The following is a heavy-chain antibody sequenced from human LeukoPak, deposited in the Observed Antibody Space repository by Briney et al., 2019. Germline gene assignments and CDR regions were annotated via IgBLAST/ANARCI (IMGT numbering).Heavy chain of an antibody. V-gene: IGHV4-39*01. D-gene: IGHD6-19*01. CDR3: ATLMYSSGWPLDY. CDR2: IYYSGST. Sequence: PSETLSLTCTASAGSISSSSYYWAWIRQPPGKGLEWIGSIYYSGSTYYNPSLKSRVTISVDTSKNQFSLKLSSVTAADTAVYYCATLMYSSGWPLDYWGQGTLVTVSS. J-gene: IGHJ4*02. CDR1: AGSISSSSYY.